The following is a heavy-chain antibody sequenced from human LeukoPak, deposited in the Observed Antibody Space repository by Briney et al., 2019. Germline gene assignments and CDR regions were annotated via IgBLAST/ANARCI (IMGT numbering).Heavy chain of an antibody. CDR3: ARDHQEYSSGSFGP. D-gene: IGHD6-25*01. J-gene: IGHJ5*02. Sequence: SETLSLTCTVSGGSISSSSYYWGWIRQSPGKGLEWIGSIYYSGSTYYNPSLKSRVTISVDTSKNQFSLKLSSVTAADTAVYYCARDHQEYSSGSFGPWGQGTLVTVSS. V-gene: IGHV4-39*07. CDR1: GGSISSSSYY. CDR2: IYYSGST.